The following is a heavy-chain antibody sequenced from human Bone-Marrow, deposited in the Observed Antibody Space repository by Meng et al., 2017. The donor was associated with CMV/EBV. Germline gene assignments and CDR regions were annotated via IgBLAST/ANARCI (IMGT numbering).Heavy chain of an antibody. D-gene: IGHD5-18*01. J-gene: IGHJ4*02. Sequence: GSLRLSCTVSGGSISTYYWNWIRQPPGKGLEWIGYIYYSGSTNYNPSLKSRVTMSVDTSKNQFSPRLSSVTAADTAVYYCASGYSFGKFDYWGQGTRVTGSS. CDR2: IYYSGST. CDR3: ASGYSFGKFDY. CDR1: GGSISTYY. V-gene: IGHV4-59*01.